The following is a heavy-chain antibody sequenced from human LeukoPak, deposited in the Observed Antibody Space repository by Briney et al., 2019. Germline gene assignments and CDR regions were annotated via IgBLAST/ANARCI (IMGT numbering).Heavy chain of an antibody. CDR1: GGSFSGYY. Sequence: SETLSLTCAVYGGSFSGYYWSWIRQPPGKGLEWIGEIKHSGRTNYNPSLKSRVTISVDTSKNQFSLKLSSVTAADTAVYYCARQRRYCSDTSCYEGAFDYWGQGTLVTVSS. CDR3: ARQRRYCSDTSCYEGAFDY. CDR2: IKHSGRT. D-gene: IGHD2-2*01. J-gene: IGHJ4*02. V-gene: IGHV4-34*01.